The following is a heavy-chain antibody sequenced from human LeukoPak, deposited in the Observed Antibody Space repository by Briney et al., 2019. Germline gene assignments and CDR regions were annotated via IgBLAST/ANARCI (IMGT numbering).Heavy chain of an antibody. CDR3: ARGGPDHAFDV. D-gene: IGHD1-14*01. CDR2: VDSGGTNT. CDR1: GFTFSSYC. V-gene: IGHV3-74*01. J-gene: IGHJ3*01. Sequence: PGGSLRLSCAASGFTFSSYCMHWVRQAPGKGLVWVSRVDSGGTNTVYADSVQGRFTISRDNAKNSLYLQINSLRAEDTALYYCARGGPDHAFDVWGQGTMVTVSS.